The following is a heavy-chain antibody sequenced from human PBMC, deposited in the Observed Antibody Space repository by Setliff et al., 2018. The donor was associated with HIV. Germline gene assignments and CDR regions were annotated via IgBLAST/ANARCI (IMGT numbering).Heavy chain of an antibody. Sequence: GASVKVSCKTSGYTFSDYGITWVRQAPGQGLEWMGWISVYNGNTNYAQKFQGRLSMSTASSTSTANMFLRRLRYDDTAVYYCARGGREYGVNYYYYYMDVWGKGTTVTVSS. CDR1: GYTFSDYG. CDR2: ISVYNGNT. V-gene: IGHV1-18*01. J-gene: IGHJ6*03. CDR3: ARGGREYGVNYYYYYMDV. D-gene: IGHD3-10*01.